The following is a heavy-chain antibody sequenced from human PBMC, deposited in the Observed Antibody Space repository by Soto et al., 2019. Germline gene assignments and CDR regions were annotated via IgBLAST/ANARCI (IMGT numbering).Heavy chain of an antibody. CDR2: IKQDGSAN. V-gene: IGHV3-7*01. Sequence: EVHLVESGGGLVQPGGSLRLSCLASGFTLRGYWMSWVRQAPGKGLEWVANIKQDGSANNYLASVKGRFTISRDNAEKSVYLEMSSLRVEDTAIYYCARGTYCGTDCHYHFDSWGQGTLVTVSS. CDR1: GFTLRGYW. CDR3: ARGTYCGTDCHYHFDS. D-gene: IGHD2-21*02. J-gene: IGHJ4*02.